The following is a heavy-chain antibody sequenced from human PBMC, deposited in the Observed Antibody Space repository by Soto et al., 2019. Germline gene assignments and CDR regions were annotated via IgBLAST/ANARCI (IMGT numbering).Heavy chain of an antibody. V-gene: IGHV3-33*01. CDR2: IWYDGSNK. Sequence: GGSLRLSCAASGFTFSSYGMHWVRQAPGKGLEWVAVIWYDGSNKYYADSVKGRFTISRDNSKNTLYLQMNSLRAEDTAVYYCARTSYDFLTGYPYYYYYGMDVWGQGTTVTVSS. J-gene: IGHJ6*02. CDR3: ARTSYDFLTGYPYYYYYGMDV. CDR1: GFTFSSYG. D-gene: IGHD3-9*01.